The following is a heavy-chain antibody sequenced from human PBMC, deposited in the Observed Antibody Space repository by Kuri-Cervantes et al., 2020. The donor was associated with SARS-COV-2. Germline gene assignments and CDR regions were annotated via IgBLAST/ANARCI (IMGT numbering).Heavy chain of an antibody. D-gene: IGHD1-26*01. V-gene: IGHV3-23*01. CDR2: ISSTGSTT. Sequence: GESLKLSCAASGFTFTNYAMSWVRQAPGKGLEWVTAISSTGSTTYYADSVRGRFTISRDNSKNTLYLQMSSLRAEDTALYYCAKFRYSGSYYDFDYWGQGTLVTVSS. CDR3: AKFRYSGSYYDFDY. CDR1: GFTFTNYA. J-gene: IGHJ4*02.